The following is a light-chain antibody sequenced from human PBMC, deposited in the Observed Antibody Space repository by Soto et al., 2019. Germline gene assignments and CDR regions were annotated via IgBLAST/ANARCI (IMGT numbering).Light chain of an antibody. J-gene: IGLJ1*01. V-gene: IGLV2-14*01. CDR1: SSDVGGYIY. CDR2: EVS. CDR3: SSYSSSNVLYV. Sequence: QSALTQPASVSGSPGQSITISCTGTSSDVGGYIYVSWYQQHPGKAPKLMIYEVSNRPSGVSDRFSGSKSGNTASLTISGLQADDEADYYCSSYSSSNVLYVFGTGTSHRP.